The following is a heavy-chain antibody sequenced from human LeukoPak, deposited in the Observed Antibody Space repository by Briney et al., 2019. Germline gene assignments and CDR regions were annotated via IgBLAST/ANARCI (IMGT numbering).Heavy chain of an antibody. V-gene: IGHV3-23*01. Sequence: PGGSLRLSCAASGFTFSSYAMSWVRQAPGKGLEWVSAISGSGGSTYYADSVKGRFTISRDNSKNTLYLQMNSLRAEDTAVYYCAKDPLLWFGELLRDYWGQGTMVSVSS. CDR2: ISGSGGST. CDR1: GFTFSSYA. CDR3: AKDPLLWFGELLRDY. J-gene: IGHJ4*02. D-gene: IGHD3-10*01.